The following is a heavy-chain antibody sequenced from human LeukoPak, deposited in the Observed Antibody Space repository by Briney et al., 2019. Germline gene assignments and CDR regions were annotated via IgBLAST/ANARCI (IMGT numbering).Heavy chain of an antibody. CDR3: ARGWKLSID. J-gene: IGHJ4*02. Sequence: PGGSLRLSCAASGFTFSDYGMHWVRQAPGKGLEWVTIISYDGSSKYYADSVKGRFTISRDNSKNTLYLQMNSLRAEDTAVHYCARGWKLSIDWGQGTLVTVSS. CDR2: ISYDGSSK. CDR1: GFTFSDYG. D-gene: IGHD4-23*01. V-gene: IGHV3-30*03.